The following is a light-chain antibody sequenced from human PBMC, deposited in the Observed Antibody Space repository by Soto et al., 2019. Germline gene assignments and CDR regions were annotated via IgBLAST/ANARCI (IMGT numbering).Light chain of an antibody. J-gene: IGKJ3*01. CDR1: QSISSY. Sequence: DIQMTQSPSSLSASVGDRVTITCRASQSISSYLNWSQQKPGKAPNLLIYAASSLQSGVPSRFSGSGSVTDFTLTISSLQPEDFATYYCQESYSTLPFTFGPGTNVHI. CDR2: AAS. CDR3: QESYSTLPFT. V-gene: IGKV1-39*01.